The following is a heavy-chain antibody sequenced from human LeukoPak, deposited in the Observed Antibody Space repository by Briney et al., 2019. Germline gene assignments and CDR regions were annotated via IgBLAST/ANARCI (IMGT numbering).Heavy chain of an antibody. Sequence: SETLSLTCTVSGGSVSSGSYYWGWTRQPPGKGLEWIGSIYYSGSTSYNPSLKSRVTISVDTSKNQFSLRLSSVTAADTAVYYCARPGGSGWYYFDYWGQGTLVTVSS. D-gene: IGHD6-13*01. V-gene: IGHV4-39*01. J-gene: IGHJ4*02. CDR1: GGSVSSGSYY. CDR3: ARPGGSGWYYFDY. CDR2: IYYSGST.